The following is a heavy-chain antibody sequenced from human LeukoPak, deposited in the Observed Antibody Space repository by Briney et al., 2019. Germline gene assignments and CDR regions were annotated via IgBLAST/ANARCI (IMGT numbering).Heavy chain of an antibody. J-gene: IGHJ5*02. V-gene: IGHV4-4*09. CDR3: ARQQYQLPPANWFDP. D-gene: IGHD2-2*01. CDR2: IYTSGST. Sequence: PSETLSLTCTVSGGCISSYYWSWIRQPPGKGLEWIGYIYTSGSTNYNPSLKSRVTISVDTSKNQFSLKLSSVTAADTAVYYCARQQYQLPPANWFDPWGQGTLVTVS. CDR1: GGCISSYY.